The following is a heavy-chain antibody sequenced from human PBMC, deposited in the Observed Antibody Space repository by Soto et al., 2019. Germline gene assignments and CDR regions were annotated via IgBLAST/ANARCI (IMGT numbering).Heavy chain of an antibody. V-gene: IGHV1-18*01. J-gene: IGHJ4*02. CDR1: AYTFTSYG. CDR3: ARDGPYSGSYKGIDY. D-gene: IGHD1-26*01. Sequence: QVQLVQSGAQVNKPGASVKVSCKASAYTFTSYGISSVRQAPGQGLDWMGWISAYNGNTNYAQKLQGRVTMTTDTSTSTAYMELRSLRSDDTAVYYCARDGPYSGSYKGIDYWGQGTLVTVSS. CDR2: ISAYNGNT.